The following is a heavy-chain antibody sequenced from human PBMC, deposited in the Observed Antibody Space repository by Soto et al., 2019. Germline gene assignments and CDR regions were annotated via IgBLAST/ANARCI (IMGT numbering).Heavy chain of an antibody. V-gene: IGHV3-23*01. CDR1: GFTFSSYA. CDR2: ISGSGGST. J-gene: IGHJ4*02. D-gene: IGHD3-10*01. Sequence: PGGSLRLSCAASGFTFSSYAMSWVRQAPGKGLEWVSAISGSGGSTHYADSVKGRFTISRDNSKNTLYLQMNSLRAEDTAVYYRAKDQDYYGSGSYYKFDYWGQGTLVTVSS. CDR3: AKDQDYYGSGSYYKFDY.